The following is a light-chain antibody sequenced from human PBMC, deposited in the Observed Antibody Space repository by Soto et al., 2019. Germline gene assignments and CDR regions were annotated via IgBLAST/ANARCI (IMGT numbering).Light chain of an antibody. CDR1: RSFASSY. V-gene: IGKV3-20*01. J-gene: IGKJ4*01. CDR3: QHYFTTPIT. Sequence: DMVLTQSPGTLSLSPWERATLSCRASRSFASSYLGWYQQKPGQAPRLLLYAASKRATGIPDRFSGSGSGTDFTLTISSLQAEDVAVYYCQHYFTTPITFGGGTKVDIK. CDR2: AAS.